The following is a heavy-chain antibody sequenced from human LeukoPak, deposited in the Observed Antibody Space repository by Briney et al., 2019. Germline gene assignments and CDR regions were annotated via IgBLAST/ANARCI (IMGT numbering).Heavy chain of an antibody. V-gene: IGHV4-34*01. CDR1: GGSLSGYY. CDR2: INHSGST. CDR3: AADSSSRDY. D-gene: IGHD6-6*01. J-gene: IGHJ4*02. Sequence: KPSETLSLTCAVYGGSLSGYYWSWIRQPPGKGLEWIGEINHSGSTNYNPSLKSRVTISVDTSKNQFSLKLSSVTAADTAVYYCAADSSSRDYWGQGTLVTVSS.